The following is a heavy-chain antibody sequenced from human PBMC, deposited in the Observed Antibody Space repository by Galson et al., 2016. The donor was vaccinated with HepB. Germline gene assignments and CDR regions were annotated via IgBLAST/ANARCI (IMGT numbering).Heavy chain of an antibody. CDR2: VRHVGAP. J-gene: IGHJ4*02. D-gene: IGHD3-16*01. V-gene: IGHV4-34*01. Sequence: ETLSLTCVVDGVPLNDYYWNWIRQFPGKGLEWIGEVRHVGAPTYNPSLESRVTISIDTSTKQFSLHLTSVTAADTASYYCALYLGNPLGDYWGQGTPVTVSS. CDR3: ALYLGNPLGDY. CDR1: GVPLNDYY.